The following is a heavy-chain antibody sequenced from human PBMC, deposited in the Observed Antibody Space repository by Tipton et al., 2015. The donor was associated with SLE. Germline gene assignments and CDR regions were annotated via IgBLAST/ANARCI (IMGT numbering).Heavy chain of an antibody. CDR3: ARLISAYDCNFDY. D-gene: IGHD5-12*01. CDR2: ANRNEGT. V-gene: IGHV4-59*07. CDR1: GASTNTKY. J-gene: IGHJ4*02. Sequence: TPSLTCTVSGASTNTKYWTWIRQSPGKGLEWIGYANRNEGTKIKSSLERRVTISLDTSRSQFSLRLSSVTAADTAVYYCARLISAYDCNFDYWGQGTLVTVSS.